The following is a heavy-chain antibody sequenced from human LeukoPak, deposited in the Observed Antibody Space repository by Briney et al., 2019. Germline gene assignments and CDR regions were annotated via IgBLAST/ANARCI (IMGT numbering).Heavy chain of an antibody. CDR1: GFTFSSYW. V-gene: IGHV3-74*01. CDR2: IRSDGTIT. Sequence: PGGSLRLSCVASGFTFSSYWMHWVRQAPEKGLVWVSRIRSDGTITSYADSVKGRFTISRDNSKNSLYLQMNSLRAEDTALYYCAKDPSSGWYYFDYWGQGTLVTVSS. CDR3: AKDPSSGWYYFDY. J-gene: IGHJ4*02. D-gene: IGHD6-19*01.